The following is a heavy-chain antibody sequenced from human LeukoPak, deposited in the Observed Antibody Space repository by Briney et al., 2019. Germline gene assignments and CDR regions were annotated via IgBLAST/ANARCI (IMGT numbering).Heavy chain of an antibody. V-gene: IGHV3-11*01. CDR2: ISSSGSII. CDR1: GFTLSDYY. J-gene: IGHJ5*02. CDR3: AKDPIYYGSGSYGWFDP. D-gene: IGHD3-10*01. Sequence: GGSLRLSCAASGFTLSDYYMSWIRQAPGKGLEWVSYISSSGSIIYYADSVKGRFTISRDNAKNSLYLQMNSLRAEDTAVYYCAKDPIYYGSGSYGWFDPWGQGTLVTVSS.